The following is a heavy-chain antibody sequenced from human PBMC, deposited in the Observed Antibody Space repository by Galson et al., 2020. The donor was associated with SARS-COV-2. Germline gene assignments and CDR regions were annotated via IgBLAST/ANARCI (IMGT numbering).Heavy chain of an antibody. J-gene: IGHJ5*02. D-gene: IGHD5-12*01. CDR2: IKSKTDGGTK. Sequence: AGSLCLSCAVSGYSFSNAWMNWVRQAPGEGLEWVGRIKSKTDGGTKDYAAPGKGRLSISRDDSKNTLFLEMNSLKTGDIAVYYCTTVDGYNSAWRQGAPVSVSS. CDR3: TTVDGYNSA. CDR1: GYSFSNAW. V-gene: IGHV3-15*07.